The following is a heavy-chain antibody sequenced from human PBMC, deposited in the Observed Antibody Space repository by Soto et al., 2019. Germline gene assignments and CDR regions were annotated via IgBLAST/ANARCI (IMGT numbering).Heavy chain of an antibody. V-gene: IGHV1-69*13. CDR3: SRVYYYFWSGYYSDYYYYGMDV. CDR2: IIPKLGSA. CDR1: GGGNLRDYR. D-gene: IGHD3-3*01. Sequence: SVKVSCKASGGGNLRDYRTTWVRRAPGQGLEWMGGIIPKLGSANYAQKFQGRVTITADESTSSVYMELRSLRSDDTAVYYCSRVYYYFWSGYYSDYYYYGMDVWGQGTTVTVSS. J-gene: IGHJ6*02.